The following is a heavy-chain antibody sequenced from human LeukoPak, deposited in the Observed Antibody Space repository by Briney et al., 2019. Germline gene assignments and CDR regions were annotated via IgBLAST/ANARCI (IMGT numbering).Heavy chain of an antibody. D-gene: IGHD1-26*01. V-gene: IGHV3-23*01. CDR3: ARDGRVGATPKYAFDI. J-gene: IGHJ3*02. CDR2: ISGSGGST. Sequence: PGGSLRLSCAASGFIFSSYGMHWVRQAPGKGLEWVSAISGSGGSTYYADSVKGRFTISRDNSKNTLYLQMNSLRTEDTAVYYCARDGRVGATPKYAFDIWGQGTMVTVSS. CDR1: GFIFSSYG.